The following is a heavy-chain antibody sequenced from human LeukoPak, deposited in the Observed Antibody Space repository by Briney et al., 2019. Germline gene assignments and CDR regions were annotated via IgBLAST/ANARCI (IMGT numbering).Heavy chain of an antibody. Sequence: GGSLRLSCAASGFTFSSYAMSWVRQAPGKGLEWVSAISNSGGSTYYADSVKGRFTISRDNSINTLFLQMNSLRAEDTAVYYCAKHFGSGTYYNYFVNWGQGTLVSVSS. J-gene: IGHJ4*02. CDR3: AKHFGSGTYYNYFVN. V-gene: IGHV3-23*01. CDR1: GFTFSSYA. D-gene: IGHD3-10*01. CDR2: ISNSGGST.